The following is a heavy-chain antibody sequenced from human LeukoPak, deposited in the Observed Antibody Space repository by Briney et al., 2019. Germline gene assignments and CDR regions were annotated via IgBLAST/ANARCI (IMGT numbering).Heavy chain of an antibody. CDR1: GGTFSSYA. Sequence: SVKVSCKASGGTFSSYAISWVRQAPGQGLEWMGRIIPILGIANYAQKFQGRVTITADKSTSTAYMELSSLRSEDTAVYCCASFFRRFDPWGQGTLVTVSS. D-gene: IGHD1-14*01. CDR3: ASFFRRFDP. J-gene: IGHJ5*02. V-gene: IGHV1-69*04. CDR2: IIPILGIA.